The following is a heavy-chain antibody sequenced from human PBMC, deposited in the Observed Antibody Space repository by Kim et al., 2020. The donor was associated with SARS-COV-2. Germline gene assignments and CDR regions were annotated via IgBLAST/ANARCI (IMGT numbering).Heavy chain of an antibody. CDR2: SII. V-gene: IGHV3-48*02. D-gene: IGHD6-13*01. Sequence: SIIYYADSVEGRLTISRDNGKNSVSLQMNSLRDEDTAMYYCASRGYYIDFWGQGTLVTVSS. J-gene: IGHJ4*02. CDR3: ASRGYYIDF.